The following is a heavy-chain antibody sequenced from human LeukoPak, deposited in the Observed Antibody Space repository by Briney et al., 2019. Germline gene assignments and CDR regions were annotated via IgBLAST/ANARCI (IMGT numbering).Heavy chain of an antibody. J-gene: IGHJ6*03. CDR2: ISGSGGST. V-gene: IGHV3-23*01. D-gene: IGHD2-21*01. CDR1: GFTFSSYA. Sequence: GGSLRLSCAASGFTFSSYAMSWVRPAPGKGLEWVSAISGSGGSTYYADSVKGRFTISRDNSKNTLYLQMNSLRAEDTAVYYCAKAGEAATWGRYYYMDVWGKGTTVTVSS. CDR3: AKAGEAATWGRYYYMDV.